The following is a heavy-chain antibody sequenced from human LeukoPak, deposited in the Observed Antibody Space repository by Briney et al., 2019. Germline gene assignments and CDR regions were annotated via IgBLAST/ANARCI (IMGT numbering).Heavy chain of an antibody. CDR2: IKPDGSEK. Sequence: PGGSQRLSCAASGFTFSTYWMTWVRQAPGKGLEWVANIKPDGSEKYYVDSVKGRFTISRDNGKNSLYLQMDSLRAEDTAVYFCARGYSGFNSWGQGTLVTVPS. CDR3: ARGYSGFNS. CDR1: GFTFSTYW. J-gene: IGHJ5*02. V-gene: IGHV3-7*04. D-gene: IGHD5-12*01.